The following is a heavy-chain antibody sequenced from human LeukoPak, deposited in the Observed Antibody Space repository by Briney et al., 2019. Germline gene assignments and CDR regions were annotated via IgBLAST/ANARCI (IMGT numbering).Heavy chain of an antibody. CDR1: GFTFSSYD. D-gene: IGHD6-19*01. CDR2: IGTAGDT. Sequence: GGSLRLSCAASGFTFSSYDMHWVRQATGKGLEWVSAIGTAGDTYYPGSVKGRFTISRENAKNSLYLQMNSLRAGDTAVYYCARGSIAVAGGAFDIWGRGTMVTVSS. J-gene: IGHJ3*02. CDR3: ARGSIAVAGGAFDI. V-gene: IGHV3-13*01.